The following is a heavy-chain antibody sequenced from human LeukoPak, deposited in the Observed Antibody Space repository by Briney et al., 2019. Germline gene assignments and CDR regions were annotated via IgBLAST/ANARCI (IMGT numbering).Heavy chain of an antibody. CDR2: ISGSGGST. CDR1: GFTFSSYA. J-gene: IGHJ2*01. Sequence: GGSLRLPCAASGFTFSSYAMSWVRQAPGKGLEWVSAISGSGGSTYYADSVKGRFTLSRDNSKNALYLQINSLRAEDTAIYYCAKEGGTTGTTLAFFDLRGRGTLVTVSS. CDR3: AKEGGTTGTTLAFFDL. D-gene: IGHD1-7*01. V-gene: IGHV3-23*01.